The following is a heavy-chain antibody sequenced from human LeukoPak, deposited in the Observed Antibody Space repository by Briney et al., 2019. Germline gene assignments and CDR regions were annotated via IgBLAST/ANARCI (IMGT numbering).Heavy chain of an antibody. J-gene: IGHJ4*02. D-gene: IGHD2-2*02. Sequence: GGSLRPSCAASGFTFSSYWMHWVRQAPGKGLVWVSRINSDGSSTSYADSVKGRFTIARDNAKNRLYLQMNSLRAEDTAVYYCARVGELGYCSSTSCYMGYGYWGQGTLVTVSS. CDR1: GFTFSSYW. CDR3: ARVGELGYCSSTSCYMGYGY. V-gene: IGHV3-74*01. CDR2: INSDGSST.